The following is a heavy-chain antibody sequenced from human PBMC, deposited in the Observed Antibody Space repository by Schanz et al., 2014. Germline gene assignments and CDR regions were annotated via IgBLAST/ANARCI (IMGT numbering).Heavy chain of an antibody. D-gene: IGHD3-22*01. CDR3: ARDYESALSSPRHDAFDV. Sequence: EVQLVESGGGLAQPGGSLRLSCAASGITFSGYSMNWVRQAPGKGLEWVSYISGSSSTKYYADSVKGRFTISRDNGKKSLYMQINSRRAENTVVYFCARDYESALSSPRHDAFDVWGQGTVVTVSS. V-gene: IGHV3-48*01. J-gene: IGHJ3*01. CDR1: GITFSGYS. CDR2: ISGSSSTK.